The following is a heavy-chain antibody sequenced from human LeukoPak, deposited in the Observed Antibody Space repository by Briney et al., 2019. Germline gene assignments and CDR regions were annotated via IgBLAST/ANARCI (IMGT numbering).Heavy chain of an antibody. Sequence: GAPVKVSCKASGYTFTSYGISWVRQAPGQGLEWMGWISAYNGNTNYAQKLQGRVTMTTDTSTSTAYMELRSLRSDDTAVYYCARAPRLGDLEWLLLDYYYYYGMDVWGQGTTVTVSS. D-gene: IGHD3-3*01. CDR2: ISAYNGNT. CDR1: GYTFTSYG. J-gene: IGHJ6*02. V-gene: IGHV1-18*01. CDR3: ARAPRLGDLEWLLLDYYYYYGMDV.